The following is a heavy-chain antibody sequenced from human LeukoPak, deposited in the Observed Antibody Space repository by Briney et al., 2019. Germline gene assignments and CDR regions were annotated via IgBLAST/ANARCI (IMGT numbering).Heavy chain of an antibody. V-gene: IGHV1-2*02. J-gene: IGHJ4*02. D-gene: IGHD6-13*01. CDR3: ARLIADFDY. CDR2: INPNSGGT. Sequence: ASVKVSCKASGYTFTGYYMHWVRQAPGQGLEWMGWINPNSGGTNYAQKFQGRVTMTRNTSISTAYMELSSLRSEDTAVYYCARLIADFDYWGQGTLVTVSS. CDR1: GYTFTGYY.